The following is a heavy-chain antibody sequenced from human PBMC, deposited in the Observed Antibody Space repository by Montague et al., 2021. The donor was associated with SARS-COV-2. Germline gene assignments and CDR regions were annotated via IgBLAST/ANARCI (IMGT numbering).Heavy chain of an antibody. Sequence: PALVKPTQTLTLSCTFSGFSLNIGGVGVGWIRQSPGKALEWLALIYWDDDKRYSPSLRSRLTITKDTSKNQVVLIMSNIDSVDTATYFCAHMLTGLNPGAFDVWGQGTMVTVSS. D-gene: IGHD3-16*01. CDR1: GFSLNIGGVG. V-gene: IGHV2-5*02. CDR2: IYWDDDK. J-gene: IGHJ3*01. CDR3: AHMLTGLNPGAFDV.